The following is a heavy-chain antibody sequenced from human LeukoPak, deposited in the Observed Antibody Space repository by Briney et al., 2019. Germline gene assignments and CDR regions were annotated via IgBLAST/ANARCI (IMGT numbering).Heavy chain of an antibody. CDR1: GYSISSGYY. CDR3: ARSYGPGSYSYYMDV. CDR2: INHSGST. V-gene: IGHV4-38-2*02. D-gene: IGHD3-10*01. Sequence: SETLSLTCTVSGYSISSGYYWSWIRQPPGKGLEWIGEINHSGSTNYNPSLKSRVTISVDTSKNQFSLKLSSVTAADTAVYYCARSYGPGSYSYYMDVWGKGTTVTISS. J-gene: IGHJ6*03.